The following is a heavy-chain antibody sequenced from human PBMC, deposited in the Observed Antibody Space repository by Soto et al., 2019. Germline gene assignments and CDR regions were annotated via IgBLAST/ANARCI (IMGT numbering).Heavy chain of an antibody. Sequence: GGSLRLSCAASGFTFSNYAMNWVRLAPRKGLEWVSTISNSGGSTNYADSVRGPFTLSRDNSKNPLYLQMNSLRAEDTAVYYCWRAAGSDFRIGTFDSWGQGSLVTVSS. CDR1: GFTFSNYA. CDR3: WRAAGSDFRIGTFDS. V-gene: IGHV3-23*01. CDR2: ISNSGGST. D-gene: IGHD2-15*01. J-gene: IGHJ4*02.